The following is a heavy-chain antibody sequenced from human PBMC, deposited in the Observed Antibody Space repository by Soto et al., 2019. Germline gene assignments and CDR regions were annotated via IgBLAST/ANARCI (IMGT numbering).Heavy chain of an antibody. J-gene: IGHJ2*01. CDR1: GYTLTELS. CDR2: FDPEDGET. V-gene: IGHV1-24*01. D-gene: IGHD2-21*02. CDR3: AKSRRGGNSLDWYFDL. Sequence: ASVKVSCKVSGYTLTELSMHWVRQAPGKGLEWMGGFDPEDGETIYAQKFQGRVTMTEDTSTDTAYMELSSLRSEDTAVYYCAKSRRGGNSLDWYFDLWGRGTPAPVYS.